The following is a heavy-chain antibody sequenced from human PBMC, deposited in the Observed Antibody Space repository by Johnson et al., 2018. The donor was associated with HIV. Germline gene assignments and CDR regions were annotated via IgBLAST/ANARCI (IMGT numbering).Heavy chain of an antibody. Sequence: VQLVESGGGVVQPGRSLRLSCAASGFTFSSFWMTWVRQAPGKGLEWVANINLDGSQTYFLDSVQGRFTISRDNVNNSVFLLLNSLRVDDTAVYFCARVRRSGTYYVDAFDIWGQGTMVTVSS. V-gene: IGHV3-7*01. CDR3: ARVRRSGTYYVDAFDI. CDR2: INLDGSQT. J-gene: IGHJ3*02. CDR1: GFTFSSFW. D-gene: IGHD1-26*01.